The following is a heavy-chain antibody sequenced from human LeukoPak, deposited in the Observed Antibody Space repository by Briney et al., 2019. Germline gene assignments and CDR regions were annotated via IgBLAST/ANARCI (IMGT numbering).Heavy chain of an antibody. CDR1: GFTFSSYA. J-gene: IGHJ3*02. D-gene: IGHD6-19*01. CDR2: ISGSGSNI. CDR3: AKDKQWLAPGAFDI. V-gene: IGHV3-23*01. Sequence: GALRLSCAASGFTFSSYAMTWVRQAPGKGLEWVSAISGSGSNIYYVDSVKGRFTISRDNSKNTLYLQMNSLRADDTAVYYCAKDKQWLAPGAFDIWGQGTMVTVSS.